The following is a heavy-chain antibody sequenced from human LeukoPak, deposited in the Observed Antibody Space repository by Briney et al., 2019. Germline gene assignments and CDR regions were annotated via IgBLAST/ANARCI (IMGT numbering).Heavy chain of an antibody. J-gene: IGHJ5*02. D-gene: IGHD3-22*01. CDR3: ARRGYFDSKGWFDP. CDR1: GGSISSSSYY. Sequence: PSETLSLTCSVSGGSISSSSYYWGWIRQPPGTGLKWIGSIYYSGSTYYNPSLKSRVTISVDTSKKQFSLKLSSVTAADTAVYYCARRGYFDSKGWFDPWGQGTLVTVSS. V-gene: IGHV4-39*01. CDR2: IYYSGST.